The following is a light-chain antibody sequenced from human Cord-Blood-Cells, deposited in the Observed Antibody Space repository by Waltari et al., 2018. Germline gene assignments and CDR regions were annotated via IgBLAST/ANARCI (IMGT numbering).Light chain of an antibody. CDR1: NLGSKR. CDR3: QVWDSSSDHRV. J-gene: IGLJ3*02. Sequence: SYVLTQPPSVSVAPGKTARITWGGNNLGSKRVHWYQQKPGQAPVLVVYDDSDRPSGIPERFSGSNSGNTATLTISRVEAGDEADYYCQVWDSSSDHRVFGGGTKLTVL. V-gene: IGLV3-21*03. CDR2: DDS.